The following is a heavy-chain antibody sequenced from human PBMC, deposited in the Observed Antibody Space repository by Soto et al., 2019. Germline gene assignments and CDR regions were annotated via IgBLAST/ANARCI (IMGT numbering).Heavy chain of an antibody. V-gene: IGHV4-4*02. D-gene: IGHD3-22*01. CDR3: ARGAYDSSGYYYFLSEYFQH. J-gene: IGHJ1*01. CDR1: GGSISSSNW. CDR2: IYHSGST. Sequence: PSETLSLTCAVSGGSISSSNWWSWVRQPPGKGLEWIGEIYHSGSTNYNPSLKSRVTISVDKSKNQFSLRLSSVTAADTAVYYCARGAYDSSGYYYFLSEYFQHWGQGTLVTVSS.